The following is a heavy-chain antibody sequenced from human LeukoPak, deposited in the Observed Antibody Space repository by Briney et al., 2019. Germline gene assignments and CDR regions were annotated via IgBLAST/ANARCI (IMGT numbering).Heavy chain of an antibody. D-gene: IGHD5-24*01. J-gene: IGHJ6*03. V-gene: IGHV3-30*02. CDR3: AGTVEMAANYYYYFMDV. Sequence: GGSWRPSCAATGLTFRSNGMHWARKAPGKGLEWVAFIRYVGRNKYYADSVKGRFTISRDNSKNTMYLQMDSLRAEDTGVYYCAGTVEMAANYYYYFMDVWGKGTTVTISS. CDR1: GLTFRSNG. CDR2: IRYVGRNK.